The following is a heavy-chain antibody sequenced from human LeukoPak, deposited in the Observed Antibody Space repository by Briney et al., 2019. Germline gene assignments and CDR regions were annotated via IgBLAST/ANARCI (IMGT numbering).Heavy chain of an antibody. CDR3: AKDTYGLARVTMVGGDY. J-gene: IGHJ4*02. V-gene: IGHV3-30*02. D-gene: IGHD3-10*02. CDR1: GFTFSSYS. CDR2: IRYDGSNK. Sequence: GGSLRLSCAASGFTFSSYSMNWVRQAPGKGLEWVAFIRYDGSNKYYVDSVKGRFTISRDDSENTLFLQMNSLRAEDTAVYYCAKDTYGLARVTMVGGDYWGQGTLVTVSS.